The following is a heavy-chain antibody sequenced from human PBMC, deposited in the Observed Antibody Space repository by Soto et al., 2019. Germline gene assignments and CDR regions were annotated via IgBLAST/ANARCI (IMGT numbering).Heavy chain of an antibody. CDR1: GFTFNSYS. CDR3: MPGESSGWSPDGLHI. D-gene: IGHD6-19*01. Sequence: EVQLVESGGGLGEPGGSLRLSCASSGFTFNSYSMNWVRPATGTRLEWVSSISSSSRHIYYVDSVKGRFTISRDNAKNALCLQMTSLTVADAAVYYCMPGESSGWSPDGLHIWGHGTMV. J-gene: IGHJ3*02. V-gene: IGHV3-21*02. CDR2: ISSSSRHI.